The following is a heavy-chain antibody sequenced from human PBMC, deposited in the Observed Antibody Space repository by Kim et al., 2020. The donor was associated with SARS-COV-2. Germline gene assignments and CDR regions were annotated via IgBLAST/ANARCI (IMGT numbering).Heavy chain of an antibody. D-gene: IGHD4-17*01. Sequence: GGSLRLSCAASGFTFSSYGMHWVRQAPGKGLEWVAVIWYDGSNKYYADSVKGRFTISRDNSKNTLYLQMNSLRAEDTAVYYCARGTVTTYYYYGMDVWGQGTTVTVSS. J-gene: IGHJ6*02. CDR1: GFTFSSYG. CDR2: IWYDGSNK. CDR3: ARGTVTTYYYYGMDV. V-gene: IGHV3-33*01.